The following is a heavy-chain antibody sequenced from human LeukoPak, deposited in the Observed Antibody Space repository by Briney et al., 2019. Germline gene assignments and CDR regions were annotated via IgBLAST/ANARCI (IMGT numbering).Heavy chain of an antibody. D-gene: IGHD3-10*01. CDR3: ARDDYYGSGYYFDY. V-gene: IGHV1-18*04. CDR1: GYTFTGYY. CDR2: ISAYNGNT. Sequence: ASVKVSCKASGYTFTGYYMHWVRQAPGQGLEWMGWISAYNGNTNYAQKLQGRVTMTTDTSTSAAYMELRSLRSDDTAVYYCARDDYYGSGYYFDYWGQGTLVTVSS. J-gene: IGHJ4*02.